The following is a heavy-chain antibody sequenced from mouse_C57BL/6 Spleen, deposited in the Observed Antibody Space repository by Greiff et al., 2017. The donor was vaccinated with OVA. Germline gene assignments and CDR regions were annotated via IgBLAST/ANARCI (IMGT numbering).Heavy chain of an antibody. CDR1: GYTFTDYN. CDR3: ADSNYDWYFDV. CDR2: INPNNGGT. Sequence: EVKLQESGPELVKPGASVKMSCKASGYTFTDYNMHWVKQSHGKSLEWIGYINPNNGGTSYNQKFKGKATLTVNKSSSTAYMELRSLTSEDSAVYYCADSNYDWYFDVWGTGTTVTVSS. V-gene: IGHV1-22*01. D-gene: IGHD2-5*01. J-gene: IGHJ1*03.